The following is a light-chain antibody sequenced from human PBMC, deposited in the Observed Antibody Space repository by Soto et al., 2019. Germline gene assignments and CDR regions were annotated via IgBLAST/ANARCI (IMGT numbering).Light chain of an antibody. Sequence: EIVLTQSPGTLSLSPGDIATLSCRASQSVSSSYLAWYQQKPGQAPRLLIYGASSRATGIPDRFSGSGSGTDFTLTISRLEPEDFAVYYCQQYGSPPLSFGGGTKVEIK. CDR1: QSVSSSY. CDR3: QQYGSPPLS. V-gene: IGKV3-20*01. CDR2: GAS. J-gene: IGKJ4*01.